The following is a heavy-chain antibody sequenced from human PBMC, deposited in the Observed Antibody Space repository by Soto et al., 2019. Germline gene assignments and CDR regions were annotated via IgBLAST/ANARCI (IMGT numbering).Heavy chain of an antibody. CDR3: AMQRSGVVY. J-gene: IGHJ4*02. Sequence: SVKVSCKASGYSFTANSMHWVRQAPGEGLEWMVFINPENGGTXXXXXXXVXXXXTXYTXXGTXXXXXAXXXXXXTAVYYCAMQRSGVVYWGQGTLVTVSS. D-gene: IGHD6-25*01. CDR1: GYSFTANS. V-gene: IGHV1-2*02. CDR2: INPENGGT.